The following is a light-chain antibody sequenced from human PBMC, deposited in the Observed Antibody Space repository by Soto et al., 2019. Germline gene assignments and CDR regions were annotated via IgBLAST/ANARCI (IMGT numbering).Light chain of an antibody. J-gene: IGLJ3*02. CDR1: NIGSKS. V-gene: IGLV3-21*02. CDR3: QVWDSSSDNWV. CDR2: DDS. Sequence: SYELTQPPSVSVAPGQTARITCGGNNIGSKSVQWYQQKPGQAPVLVVYDDSDRPSGSPERFSGSNSGNTATMTISGVEAGDEADYDCQVWDSSSDNWVFGGGTKLTVL.